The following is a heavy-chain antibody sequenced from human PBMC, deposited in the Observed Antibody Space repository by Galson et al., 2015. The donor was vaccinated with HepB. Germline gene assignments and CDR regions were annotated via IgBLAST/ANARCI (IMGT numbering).Heavy chain of an antibody. V-gene: IGHV3-30*18. D-gene: IGHD5-24*01. Sequence: SLRLSCAASGFTFSRYGMHWVRQAPGKGLEWVAVISYDGSNKYYADSVKGRFTISRDNSKNTLYLQMSSLRAEDTAVYYCAKGQSEMLYWGQGTLVTVSS. CDR3: AKGQSEMLY. CDR1: GFTFSRYG. CDR2: ISYDGSNK. J-gene: IGHJ4*02.